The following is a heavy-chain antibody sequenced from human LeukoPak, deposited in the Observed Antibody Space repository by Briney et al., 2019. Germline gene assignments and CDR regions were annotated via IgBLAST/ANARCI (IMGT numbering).Heavy chain of an antibody. J-gene: IGHJ6*03. CDR3: ASGLHGYYYYMDV. D-gene: IGHD4-17*01. V-gene: IGHV3-21*01. CDR1: GFTFSSYS. CDR2: ISSSSSYI. Sequence: GGSLRLSCAASGFTFSSYSMNWVRQAPGKGLEWVSSISSSSSYIYYADSVKGRFTISRDNAKNTLYLQMNSLRAEDTAVYYCASGLHGYYYYMDVWGKGTTVTISS.